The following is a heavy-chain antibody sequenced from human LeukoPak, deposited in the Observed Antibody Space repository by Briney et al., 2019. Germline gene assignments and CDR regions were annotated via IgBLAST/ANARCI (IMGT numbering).Heavy chain of an antibody. D-gene: IGHD3-22*01. Sequence: SETLSLTCTVSGGSISSSSYYWGWIRQPPGKGLEWIGSIYYSGSTYYNPSLKSRVTISVDTSKNQLSLKLSSVTAADTAGYYCASWNYYDSGGYYYGFDHWGQGTLVTVSS. CDR2: IYYSGST. V-gene: IGHV4-39*07. J-gene: IGHJ4*02. CDR1: GGSISSSSYY. CDR3: ASWNYYDSGGYYYGFDH.